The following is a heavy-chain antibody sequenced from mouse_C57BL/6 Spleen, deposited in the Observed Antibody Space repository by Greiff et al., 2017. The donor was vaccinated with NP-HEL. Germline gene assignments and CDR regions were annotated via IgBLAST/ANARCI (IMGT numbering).Heavy chain of an antibody. D-gene: IGHD2-3*01. CDR2: ITHSGET. V-gene: IGHV12-3*01. J-gene: IGHJ3*01. CDR1: GFPITSGYY. Sequence: VQLQQSGPGLVKPSQSLFLTCSITGFPITSGYYWIWIRQSPGKPLEWMGYITHSGETFYNPSLQSPISITRETSKNQFFLQLNSVTTEDTAMYYCAGGDGYPLFAYWGQGTLVTVSA. CDR3: AGGDGYPLFAY.